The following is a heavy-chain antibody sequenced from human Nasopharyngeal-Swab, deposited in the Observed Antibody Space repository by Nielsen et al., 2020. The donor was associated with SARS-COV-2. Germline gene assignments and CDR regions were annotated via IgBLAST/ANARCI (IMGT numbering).Heavy chain of an antibody. Sequence: WIRQPPEKGLEWVSVIYSGGSTYYADSVKGRFTISRHNSKNTLYLQMNSLRAEDTAVYYCARELGRGYSGYDNYYGMDVWGQGTTVTVSS. CDR2: IYSGGST. J-gene: IGHJ6*02. V-gene: IGHV3-53*04. CDR3: ARELGRGYSGYDNYYGMDV. D-gene: IGHD5-12*01.